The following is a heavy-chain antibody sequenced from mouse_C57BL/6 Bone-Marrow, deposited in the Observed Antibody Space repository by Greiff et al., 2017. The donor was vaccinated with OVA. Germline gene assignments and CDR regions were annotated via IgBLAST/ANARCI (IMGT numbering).Heavy chain of an antibody. Sequence: VQLQQSGAELVRPGASVKLSCTASGFNITDDYMHWVKQRPEQGLEWIGWIDPENGDTEYASKFKGKATITADTSSNTSYLQLSIRTSDDTAVYDCTSPRDYGNAMDYWGQGTSVTVSS. CDR1: GFNITDDY. CDR3: TSPRDYGNAMDY. D-gene: IGHD2-4*01. J-gene: IGHJ4*01. CDR2: IDPENGDT. V-gene: IGHV14-4*01.